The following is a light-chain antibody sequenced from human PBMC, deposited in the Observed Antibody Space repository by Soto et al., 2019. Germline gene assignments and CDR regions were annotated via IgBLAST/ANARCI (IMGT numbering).Light chain of an antibody. Sequence: QSVLTQPPSASGTPGQRVTISCSGSSSNIGSDTVNWYQQLPGTAPKLLIYSNNQRPSGVPDRFSGSKSGTSASLAISGLQSEDEAHYYCAAWDGSLNGWVFGGGTKLTVL. J-gene: IGLJ3*02. CDR1: SSNIGSDT. CDR3: AAWDGSLNGWV. CDR2: SNN. V-gene: IGLV1-44*01.